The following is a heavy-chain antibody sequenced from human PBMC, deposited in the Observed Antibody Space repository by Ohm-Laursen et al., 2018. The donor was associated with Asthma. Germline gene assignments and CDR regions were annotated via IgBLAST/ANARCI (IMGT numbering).Heavy chain of an antibody. CDR1: GFTITNYW. CDR2: INSDGSST. J-gene: IGHJ6*02. D-gene: IGHD6-6*01. V-gene: IGHV3-74*01. CDR3: ASEAARSYYYYGMDV. Sequence: SLRLSCAASGFTITNYWMHWVRQAPGKGLVWVSRINSDGSSTSYADSVKGRFTISRDNAKNTLYLQMNSLRAEDTAVYYCASEAARSYYYYGMDVWGQGTTVTVSS.